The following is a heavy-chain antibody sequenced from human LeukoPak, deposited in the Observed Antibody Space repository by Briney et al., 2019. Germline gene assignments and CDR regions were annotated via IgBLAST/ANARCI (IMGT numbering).Heavy chain of an antibody. Sequence: TGGSLRLSCAASGFTFSSYGMSWVRQAPGKGLQWVSAISGDGKGRDYPDSVKGRFTISRDNSKNTLYLQMNSLRPEDTAVYYCARARPSMWIDYWGQGTLVTVSS. CDR3: ARARPSMWIDY. J-gene: IGHJ4*02. D-gene: IGHD5-12*01. CDR1: GFTFSSYG. CDR2: ISGDGKGR. V-gene: IGHV3-23*01.